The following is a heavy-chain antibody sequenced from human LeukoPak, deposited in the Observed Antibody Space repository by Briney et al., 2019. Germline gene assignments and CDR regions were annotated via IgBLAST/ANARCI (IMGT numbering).Heavy chain of an antibody. J-gene: IGHJ4*02. CDR1: GPFIKTYY. CDR2: IYDSGNT. CDR3: ATRRGFELFFDL. V-gene: IGHV4-59*01. Sequence: PSETLSLTCTVSGPFIKTYYWSWIRQVPGKGLEWIGHIYDSGNTNYNPSLKSRVTILADTSKCQFSLKLNSVTAADTAVYFCATRRGFELFFDLWGQGTRVTVSS. D-gene: IGHD3-10*01.